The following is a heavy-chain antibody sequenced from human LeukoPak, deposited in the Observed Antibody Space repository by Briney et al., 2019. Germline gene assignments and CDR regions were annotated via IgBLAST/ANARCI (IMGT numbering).Heavy chain of an antibody. J-gene: IGHJ4*02. CDR2: IIPIFGTA. CDR3: AREYYDYVWGSYRPPMALTVFDY. V-gene: IGHV1-69*13. CDR1: GGTFNNYA. D-gene: IGHD3-16*02. Sequence: SVTVSCMASGGTFNNYAISWVRLAPGHGLEWMGGIIPIFGTANYPQKFQGRVTITADESTSTAYIELSSLRSEDTAVYYCAREYYDYVWGSYRPPMALTVFDYWGQGTLVTVSS.